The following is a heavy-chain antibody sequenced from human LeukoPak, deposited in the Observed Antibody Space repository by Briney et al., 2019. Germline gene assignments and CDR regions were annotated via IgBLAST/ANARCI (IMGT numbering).Heavy chain of an antibody. J-gene: IGHJ4*02. CDR3: AREDSSGLDY. V-gene: IGHV3-21*01. CDR2: ISSSSSYI. Sequence: PGRSLRLSCAASGFTFSSSGMHWVRQAPGKGLEWVSSISSSSSYIYYADSVKGRFTISRDSAKNSLYLQMNSLRAEDTAVYYCAREDSSGLDYWGQGTLVTVSS. CDR1: GFTFSSSG. D-gene: IGHD6-19*01.